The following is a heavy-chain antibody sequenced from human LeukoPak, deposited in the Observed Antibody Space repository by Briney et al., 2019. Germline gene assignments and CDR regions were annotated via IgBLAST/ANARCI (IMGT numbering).Heavy chain of an antibody. CDR1: GFTVSSNY. J-gene: IGHJ4*02. CDR3: ARATRIAHLGYYFDY. V-gene: IGHV3-66*01. D-gene: IGHD6-13*01. CDR2: IYSGGST. Sequence: GGSLRLSCAASGFTVSSNYMSWVRQAPGKGLKWVSVIYSGGSTYYADSVKGRFTISRDNSKNTLYLQMNSLRAEDTAVYYCARATRIAHLGYYFDYWGQGTLVTVSS.